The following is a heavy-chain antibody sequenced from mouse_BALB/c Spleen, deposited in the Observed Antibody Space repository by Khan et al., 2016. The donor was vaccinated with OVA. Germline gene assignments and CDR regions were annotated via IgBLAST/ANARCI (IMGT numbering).Heavy chain of an antibody. CDR1: GYIFTSYW. CDR3: AWYDTSCYTDAMDY. D-gene: IGHD2-14*01. Sequence: QVQLKQSGAELVRPGASVKLSCKTSGYIFTSYWIHWVKQRSGQGLEWIARIYPGTGSTYYNEKFKGKATLTADNSSSTAYLQLSSQKSEDSAVYSCAWYDTSCYTDAMDYWGQGTSVTVSS. CDR2: IYPGTGST. J-gene: IGHJ4*01. V-gene: IGHV1-76*01.